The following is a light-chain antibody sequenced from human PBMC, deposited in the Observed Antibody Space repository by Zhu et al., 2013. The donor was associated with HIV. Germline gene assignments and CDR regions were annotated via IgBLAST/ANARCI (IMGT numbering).Light chain of an antibody. CDR3: QQANTFPFT. V-gene: IGKV1-12*01. Sequence: DIHMTQSPSSVSASVGDRVTITCRASQNIGNWLAWYQQKPGKVPKLLIYAATTLQTGVPSRFSASGSATDFTLTISNLQPEDFATYYCQQANTFPFTFGPGTKIHIK. J-gene: IGKJ3*01. CDR2: AAT. CDR1: QNIGNW.